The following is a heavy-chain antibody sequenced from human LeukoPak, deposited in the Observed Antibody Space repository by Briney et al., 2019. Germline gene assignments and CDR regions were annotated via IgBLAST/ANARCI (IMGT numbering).Heavy chain of an antibody. J-gene: IGHJ3*02. CDR1: GGSISSSSYY. V-gene: IGHV4-39*01. Sequence: KASETLSLTCTVSGGSISSSSYYWGWIRQPPGKGLEWIGGIYYSGSTYYNPSLKSRVTISVDTSKNQFSLKLSSVTAADTAVYYCARPAIRGSRTAFDIWGQGTMVTVSS. CDR3: ARPAIRGSRTAFDI. D-gene: IGHD1-26*01. CDR2: IYYSGST.